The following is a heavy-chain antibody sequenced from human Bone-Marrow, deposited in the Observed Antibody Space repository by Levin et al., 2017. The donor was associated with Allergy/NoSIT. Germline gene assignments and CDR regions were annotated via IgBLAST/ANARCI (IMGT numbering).Heavy chain of an antibody. J-gene: IGHJ4*02. V-gene: IGHV1-69*13. D-gene: IGHD2/OR15-2a*01. CDR1: GGSFKNFA. Sequence: ASVKVSCKASGGSFKNFAISWVRQAPGQGLEWMGVIIPKFGTTNYAQNFMGRVTISADESTTTAYMELSSLRSEDTALYFCDFTSYFFDYWGQGTLVTVSS. CDR3: DFTSYFFDY. CDR2: IIPKFGTT.